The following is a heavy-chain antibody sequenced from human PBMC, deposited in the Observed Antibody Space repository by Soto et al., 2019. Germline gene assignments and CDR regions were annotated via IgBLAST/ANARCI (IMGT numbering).Heavy chain of an antibody. D-gene: IGHD2-2*01. J-gene: IGHJ6*01. CDR3: AREGEYCRPTSCYEGDYYYYYGM. Sequence: GSSVKVCCEACGYTFTSYGISWVRPAPGQGLEWMGWISAYNGNTNYAQKLQGRVTMTTETSKSTAYMELRSLRSDDTAVYYCAREGEYCRPTSCYEGDYYYYYGM. V-gene: IGHV1-18*01. CDR1: GYTFTSYG. CDR2: ISAYNGNT.